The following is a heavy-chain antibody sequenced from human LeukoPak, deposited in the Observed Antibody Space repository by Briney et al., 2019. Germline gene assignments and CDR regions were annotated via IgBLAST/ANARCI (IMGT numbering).Heavy chain of an antibody. Sequence: PGGSLRLSCAASGFTFSSYAMHWVRQAPGKGLEWVAVISYDGSNKYYADSVKGRFTISRDNSKNTLYLQMNSLRAEDTAVYYCATGGSSGYSFLVKGNYFDYWGQGTLVTVSS. D-gene: IGHD3-22*01. CDR3: ATGGSSGYSFLVKGNYFDY. CDR2: ISYDGSNK. J-gene: IGHJ4*02. V-gene: IGHV3-30-3*01. CDR1: GFTFSSYA.